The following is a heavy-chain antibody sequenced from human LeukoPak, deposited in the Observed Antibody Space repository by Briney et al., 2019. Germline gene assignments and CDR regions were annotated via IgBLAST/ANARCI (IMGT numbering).Heavy chain of an antibody. V-gene: IGHV3-21*01. D-gene: IGHD3-22*01. CDR1: GFTFSSYS. Sequence: GGSLRLSCAASGFTFSSYSMNWVRQAPGKGLEWVSPISSSSSYIYYADSVKGRFTISRDNAKNSLYLQMNSLRAEDTAVYYCARDFDSSGYWGVFDYWGQGTLVTVSS. J-gene: IGHJ4*02. CDR3: ARDFDSSGYWGVFDY. CDR2: ISSSSSYI.